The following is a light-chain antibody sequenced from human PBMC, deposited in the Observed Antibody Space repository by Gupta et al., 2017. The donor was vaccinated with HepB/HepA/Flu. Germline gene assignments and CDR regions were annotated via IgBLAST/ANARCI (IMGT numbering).Light chain of an antibody. V-gene: IGLV4-69*01. J-gene: IGLJ3*02. Sequence: QVVLTQSPSASASLGASVRLTCTLSSGHSRYSIAWHQLQPETGPRYLMSLSSDGSHRKGDGIPDRFSGSSSVAERYLTISSLQSEDEADYYCQTWGTGIRVFGGGTKLTVL. CDR2: LSSDGSH. CDR1: SGHSRYS. CDR3: QTWGTGIRV.